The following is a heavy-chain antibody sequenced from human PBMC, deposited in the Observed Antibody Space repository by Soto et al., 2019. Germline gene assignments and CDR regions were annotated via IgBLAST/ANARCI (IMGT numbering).Heavy chain of an antibody. D-gene: IGHD2-15*01. CDR2: IHWNDDN. CDR3: THRLVGSGQGY. J-gene: IGHJ4*02. Sequence: QITLEETGPTLVKPTQTLTLTCTFSGFSLTTGRVGVGWIRQPPGKALEWLAVIHWNDDNHYSPSLKSRRTIPKDASKNQVVLTLTNMDPVDTATYYCTHRLVGSGQGYWGQGTLVAVSS. V-gene: IGHV2-5*01. CDR1: GFSLTTGRVG.